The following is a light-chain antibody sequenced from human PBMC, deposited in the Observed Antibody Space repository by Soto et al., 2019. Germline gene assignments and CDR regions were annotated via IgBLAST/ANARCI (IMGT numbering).Light chain of an antibody. CDR1: QSLSGNY. V-gene: IGKV3-20*01. J-gene: IGKJ2*01. CDR3: LQYGSSHMYT. CDR2: GES. Sequence: EIVLTQSPGTLSLSPGERATLSCRASQSLSGNYLAWYQQKPGQPPRLLIYGESTRDTGIPDRFSSSGSGTDLPLTISRLEPEDFAVYSCLQYGSSHMYTFGQGTKLESK.